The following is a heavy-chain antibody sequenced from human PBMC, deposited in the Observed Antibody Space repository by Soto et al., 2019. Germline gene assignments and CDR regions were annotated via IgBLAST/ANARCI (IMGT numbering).Heavy chain of an antibody. CDR1: GFTFSSYW. J-gene: IGHJ6*02. V-gene: IGHV3-74*01. D-gene: IGHD5-18*01. CDR3: AKTLIGYNYGPSGSYYYGMDV. Sequence: PGGSLRLSCAASGFTFSSYWMHWARQAPGKGLVWVSRINSDGSSKSYADSVKGRFTISRDNAKNTLYLQMNRLRAEDTAVYYCAKTLIGYNYGPSGSYYYGMDVWGQGTTVTVSS. CDR2: INSDGSSK.